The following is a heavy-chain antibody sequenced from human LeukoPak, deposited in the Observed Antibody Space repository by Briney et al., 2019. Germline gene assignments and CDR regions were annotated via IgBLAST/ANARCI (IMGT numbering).Heavy chain of an antibody. V-gene: IGHV3-66*01. Sequence: GGSLRLSCAASGFSVSRNYMNWGRQARGKGLEWVSAIYTGGTTYYADSVKGGFTISRDNSKNTLCLQMNSLRAQDTAVYYCARDKLGSGYSSDFDYWGQGTLVTVSS. CDR3: ARDKLGSGYSSDFDY. J-gene: IGHJ4*02. D-gene: IGHD6-19*01. CDR1: GFSVSRNY. CDR2: IYTGGTT.